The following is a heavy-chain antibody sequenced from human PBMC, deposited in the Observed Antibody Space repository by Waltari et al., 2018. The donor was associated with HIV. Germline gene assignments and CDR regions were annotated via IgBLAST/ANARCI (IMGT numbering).Heavy chain of an antibody. CDR2: INPDRGGP. D-gene: IGHD1-7*01. V-gene: IGHV1-2*02. J-gene: IGHJ6*02. CDR3: ARDRARTTDYYYYGMDV. Sequence: QVQLVQSGAEVKKPGASVKVSCKASGYTFTGYYMHWVRQAPGQGLEGMGWINPDRGGPNDAQKFQGRDTMTRDTSISTAYMELSRLRSDDTAVYYCARDRARTTDYYYYGMDVWGQGTTVTVSS. CDR1: GYTFTGYY.